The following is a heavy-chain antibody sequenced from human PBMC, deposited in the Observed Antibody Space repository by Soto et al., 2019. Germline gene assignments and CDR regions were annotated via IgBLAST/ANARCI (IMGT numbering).Heavy chain of an antibody. J-gene: IGHJ6*03. CDR1: GGTFSSYT. V-gene: IGHV1-69*02. CDR3: ARCSLVGNGYYYYYMDG. D-gene: IGHD2-21*01. Sequence: QVQLVQSGAEVKKPGSSVKVSCKASGGTFSSYTISWVRQAPGQGLEWMGRIIPILGIANYAQKFQGRVTITAAKPTCTAYMGLCSLRSEDTAVYYCARCSLVGNGYYYYYMDGWGKGTTVTVSS. CDR2: IIPILGIA.